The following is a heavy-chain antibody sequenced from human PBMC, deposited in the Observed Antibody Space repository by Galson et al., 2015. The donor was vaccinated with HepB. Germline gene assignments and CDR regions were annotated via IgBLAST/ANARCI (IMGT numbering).Heavy chain of an antibody. V-gene: IGHV3-43*01. D-gene: IGHD4-11*01. CDR3: AKDMSPSDYNNYPEY. J-gene: IGHJ4*02. CDR1: GFKLNDYT. CDR2: ISWDGGSR. Sequence: SLRLSCAASGFKLNDYTMHWVRQAPGKGLEWICLISWDGGSRYYADSVKGRFTISRDNSKNSLFLQMNSLRTEDTALYYCAKDMSPSDYNNYPEYWGQGTLVTVSS.